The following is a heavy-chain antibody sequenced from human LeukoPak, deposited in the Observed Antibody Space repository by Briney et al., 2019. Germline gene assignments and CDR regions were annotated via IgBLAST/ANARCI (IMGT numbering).Heavy chain of an antibody. V-gene: IGHV3-23*01. CDR1: GFTFSSYA. CDR2: ISGSGDRA. CDR3: ATLPTTMTKG. Sequence: GGSLRLSSAASGFTFSSYAISWVRQAPGKGLEGVSGISGSGDRAYHADSVKGRFTISRDNAKNTLYLQMHSLRAEDTAVYYCATLPTTMTKGWGQGTLVTVSS. D-gene: IGHD4-17*01. J-gene: IGHJ4*02.